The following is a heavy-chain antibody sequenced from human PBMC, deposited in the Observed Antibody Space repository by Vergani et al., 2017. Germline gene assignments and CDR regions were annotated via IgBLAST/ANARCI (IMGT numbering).Heavy chain of an antibody. CDR1: GGSISSSNW. J-gene: IGHJ5*02. CDR2: IYHSGST. D-gene: IGHD6-19*01. CDR3: ARATGYSSGWFWFDP. V-gene: IGHV4-4*02. Sequence: QVQLQESGPGLVKPSGTLSLTCAVSGGSISSSNWWSWVRQPPGKGLEWIGEIYHSGSTNYNPSLKRRVTISVDKSKNQFSLKLSSVTAADTAVYYCARATGYSSGWFWFDPWGQGTLVTVSS.